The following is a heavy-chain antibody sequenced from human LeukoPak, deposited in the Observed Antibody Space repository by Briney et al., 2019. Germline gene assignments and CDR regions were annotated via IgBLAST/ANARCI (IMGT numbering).Heavy chain of an antibody. CDR3: ARGGGLDV. CDR1: GFTFSSYW. CDR2: IASDGSST. J-gene: IGHJ6*02. D-gene: IGHD3-16*01. V-gene: IGHV3-74*01. Sequence: PGGSLRLSCAASGFTFSSYWMNWVRQAPGKGLVWVSRIASDGSSTTYADSVKGRFSISRDNAKNTPYLQMNSLRVEDTAVYFCARGGGLDVWGQGATVTVSS.